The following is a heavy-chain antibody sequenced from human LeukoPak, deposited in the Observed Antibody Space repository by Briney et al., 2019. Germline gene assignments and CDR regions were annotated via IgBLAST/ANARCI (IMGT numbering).Heavy chain of an antibody. J-gene: IGHJ6*03. CDR3: AKEGVADNPYYYNYIDL. Sequence: RPGGSLRLSCTASGFTFGSYGMHWVRQAPGKGLEWVAFIRYDGSNKDYADSLKGRSPVARDNSKETLSLLVNSLRPEDTAVYYCAKEGVADNPYYYNYIDLWGKGTTVTVSS. V-gene: IGHV3-30*02. D-gene: IGHD2-15*01. CDR1: GFTFGSYG. CDR2: IRYDGSNK.